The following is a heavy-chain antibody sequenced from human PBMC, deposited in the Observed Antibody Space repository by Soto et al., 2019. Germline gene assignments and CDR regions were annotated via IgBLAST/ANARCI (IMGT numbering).Heavy chain of an antibody. CDR1: GGSISSFD. J-gene: IGHJ4*02. Sequence: SETLSLTCTVSGGSISSFDWNWIRQSPGKGLEWIGYISYSGSTNYNPSLKSRVTISVDTSKNQFSLKLSSVTAADTAVYYCARQDTSGYAFDYSGQGTLVTVSS. CDR2: ISYSGST. V-gene: IGHV4-59*08. D-gene: IGHD3-22*01. CDR3: ARQDTSGYAFDY.